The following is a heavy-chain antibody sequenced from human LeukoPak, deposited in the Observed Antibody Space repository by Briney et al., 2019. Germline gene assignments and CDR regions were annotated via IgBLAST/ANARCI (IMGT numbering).Heavy chain of an antibody. CDR1: GGSISIGGYY. D-gene: IGHD1-26*01. CDR2: IYYSGST. CDR3: ARAQARGAFSSQYFFDY. Sequence: SETLSLTCTVSGGSISIGGYYCNWIRQHPGKGLGWIGYIYYSGSTYYNPSLKSQVTISVDTSKNQFSLKLSSVTAADTAVYYCARAQARGAFSSQYFFDYWGQGTLVTVSS. V-gene: IGHV4-31*01. J-gene: IGHJ4*02.